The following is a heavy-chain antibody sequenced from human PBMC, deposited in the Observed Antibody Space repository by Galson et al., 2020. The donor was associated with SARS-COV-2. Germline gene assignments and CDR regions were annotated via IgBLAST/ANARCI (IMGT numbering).Heavy chain of an antibody. Sequence: ETSETRSLTCAVYGDSLSGYYWSWIRQPPGKGLEWVGEISHRGSTDYNPSLKSRVTISMKTSNKQFFLKLTSVTATDTAVYYCTRGATRVGYYGMDVWGPGTTVSVS. V-gene: IGHV4-34*01. CDR1: GDSLSGYY. J-gene: IGHJ6*02. CDR2: ISHRGST. CDR3: TRGATRVGYYGMDV. D-gene: IGHD4-4*01.